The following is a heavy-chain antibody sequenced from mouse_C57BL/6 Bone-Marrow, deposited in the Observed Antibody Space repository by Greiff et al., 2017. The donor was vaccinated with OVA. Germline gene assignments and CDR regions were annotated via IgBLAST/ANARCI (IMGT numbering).Heavy chain of an antibody. J-gene: IGHJ1*03. D-gene: IGHD1-1*01. CDR3: VRDATTVVATYWYCDV. CDR2: IRSKSSNYAT. CDR1: GFTFNTYA. V-gene: IGHV10-3*01. Sequence: EVKLVASGGGLVQPKGSLKLSCAASGFTFNTYAMHWVRQAPGKGLEWVARIRSKSSNYATYYADSVKDRFTISRDDSQSMLYLQMNNLKTEDTAMYYCVRDATTVVATYWYCDVWGTGTTVTVSS.